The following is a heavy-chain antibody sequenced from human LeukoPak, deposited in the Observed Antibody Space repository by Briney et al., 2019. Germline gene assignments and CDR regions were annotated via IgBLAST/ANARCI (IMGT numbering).Heavy chain of an antibody. CDR2: IYSGGST. D-gene: IGHD3-22*01. CDR1: GFTVSSNY. Sequence: GGSLRLSCAASGFTVSSNYMSWVCQAPGKGLEWVSVIYSGGSTDYADSVKGRFTISRDNSKNTLYLQMNSLRAEDTAVYYCALQNDSSPFGYWGQGTLVTVSS. J-gene: IGHJ4*02. V-gene: IGHV3-53*01. CDR3: ALQNDSSPFGY.